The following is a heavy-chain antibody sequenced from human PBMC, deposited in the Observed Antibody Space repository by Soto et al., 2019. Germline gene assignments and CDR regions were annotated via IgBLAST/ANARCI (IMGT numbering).Heavy chain of an antibody. J-gene: IGHJ4*02. CDR2: IIPIFGNT. V-gene: IGHV1-18*01. CDR3: ARDPRIAVAGTLDY. Sequence: ASVKVSCKASGGTFSSYSISWVRQAPGQGLEWMGGIIPIFGNTNYAQKLQGRVTMTTDTSTSTAYMELRSLRSDDTAVYYCARDPRIAVAGTLDYWGQGTLVTVSS. CDR1: GGTFSSYS. D-gene: IGHD6-19*01.